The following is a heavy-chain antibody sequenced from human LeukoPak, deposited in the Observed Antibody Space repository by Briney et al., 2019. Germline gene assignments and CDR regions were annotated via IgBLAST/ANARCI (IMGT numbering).Heavy chain of an antibody. CDR2: ISAYNGNT. V-gene: IGHV1-18*01. CDR1: GYTFTSYG. CDR3: ARDSSVVVVISTYDY. J-gene: IGHJ4*02. D-gene: IGHD3-22*01. Sequence: ASVKVSCKAPGYTFTSYGISWVRQAPGQGLEWMGWISAYNGNTNYAQKLQGRVTMTTDTSTSTAYMELRSLRSDDTAVYYRARDSSVVVVISTYDYWGQGTLVTVSS.